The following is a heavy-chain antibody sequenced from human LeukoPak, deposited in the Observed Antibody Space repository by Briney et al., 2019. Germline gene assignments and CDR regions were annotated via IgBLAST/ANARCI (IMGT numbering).Heavy chain of an antibody. J-gene: IGHJ4*02. Sequence: PSETLSLTCAVSGVSLSGYYWGWIRQTPGKGLEWIGEINHSGRTNYNPSLKSRVTISADTSKNQFSLELRSVTAADTAVYYCARVAAAGMIWGQGTLVTVSS. D-gene: IGHD6-13*01. CDR2: INHSGRT. V-gene: IGHV4-34*01. CDR3: ARVAAAGMI. CDR1: GVSLSGYY.